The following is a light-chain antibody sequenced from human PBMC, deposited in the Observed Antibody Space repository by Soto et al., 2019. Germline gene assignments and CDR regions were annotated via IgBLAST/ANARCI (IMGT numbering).Light chain of an antibody. V-gene: IGKV3-20*01. CDR3: QQYGSSPPIT. CDR2: GAY. Sequence: ELVLTQSPGTLSLSPGDRATLSCRASQSVSSSYLAWYQQKPGQAPRLLIYGAYSRATGIPDRFSGSGSGTDFTLTISRLEPEDFAVYYCQQYGSSPPITCGQGTRLEIK. CDR1: QSVSSSY. J-gene: IGKJ5*01.